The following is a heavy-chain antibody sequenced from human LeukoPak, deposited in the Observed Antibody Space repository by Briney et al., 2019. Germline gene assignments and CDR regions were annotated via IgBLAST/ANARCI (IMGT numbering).Heavy chain of an antibody. Sequence: GASVKVSCKASGYTLTAYYIYWVRQAPGQGLEWMGRINPNSGGTNYAQKFQGRVTMTRDTSISTAYMELSRLRSDDTAVYYCAEVRDGGLDYWGQGTLVTVSS. D-gene: IGHD5-24*01. V-gene: IGHV1-2*06. CDR2: INPNSGGT. J-gene: IGHJ4*02. CDR1: GYTLTAYY. CDR3: AEVRDGGLDY.